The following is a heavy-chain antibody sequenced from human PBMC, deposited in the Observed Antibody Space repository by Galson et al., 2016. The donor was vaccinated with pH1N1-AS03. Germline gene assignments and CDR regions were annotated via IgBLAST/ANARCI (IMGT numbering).Heavy chain of an antibody. J-gene: IGHJ4*02. CDR2: VDPDTSKT. Sequence: VKVSCKVSGYTFIDYNMHWVQQAPGKGLEWMGLVDPDTSKTKYAEKFQGRVTITADTSRDTAYMDLSGLRSADTAIYYCATDGPRGSLSSWGQGTLVTVSS. CDR1: GYTFIDYN. CDR3: ATDGPRGSLSS. D-gene: IGHD6-6*01. V-gene: IGHV1-69-2*01.